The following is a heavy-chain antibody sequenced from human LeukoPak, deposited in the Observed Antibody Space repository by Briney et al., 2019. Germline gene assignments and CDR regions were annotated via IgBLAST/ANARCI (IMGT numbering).Heavy chain of an antibody. CDR2: INHSGST. V-gene: IGHV4-34*01. Sequence: SETLSLTCAVYGGSFSGYYWSWIRQPPGKGLEWIGEINHSGSTNYNPSLKSRVTISVDTSKNQFSLKLSSVTAADTAVYYCARLRGSSSWYEPYYYYGMDVWGQGTTVTVSS. D-gene: IGHD6-13*01. CDR3: ARLRGSSSWYEPYYYYGMDV. CDR1: GGSFSGYY. J-gene: IGHJ6*02.